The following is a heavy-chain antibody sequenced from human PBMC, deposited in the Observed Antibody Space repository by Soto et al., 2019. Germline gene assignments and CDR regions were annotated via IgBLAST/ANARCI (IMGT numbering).Heavy chain of an antibody. V-gene: IGHV4-31*03. CDR2: IDNSGST. CDR3: AGAVSDFDVRRYRTSYFHQ. J-gene: IGHJ4*02. D-gene: IGHD3-10*02. Sequence: SETLSLTCTVSGASVSTGVYYWTWIRQHAGKGLEWIGYIDNSGSTYYNPSLTGRVDISVDTSKNECSLNLQSLTAADTAFYYCAGAVSDFDVRRYRTSYFHQWGQGILVTVSS. CDR1: GASVSTGVYY.